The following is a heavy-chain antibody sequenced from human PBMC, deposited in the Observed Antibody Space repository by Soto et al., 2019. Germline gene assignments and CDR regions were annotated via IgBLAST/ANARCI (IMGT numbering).Heavy chain of an antibody. CDR3: ARHEDCHGGICSTGRWFDP. V-gene: IGHV4-59*08. D-gene: IGHD2-15*01. Sequence: SETLSLTCTVSGGSISSYYWSWIRQPPGKGLEWIGYIYYSGSTKYNLSLKSRVSISVDTSKNQFSLQLRSVTAADTAVYYCARHEDCHGGICSTGRWFDPWGQGTLVTVSS. J-gene: IGHJ5*02. CDR1: GGSISSYY. CDR2: IYYSGST.